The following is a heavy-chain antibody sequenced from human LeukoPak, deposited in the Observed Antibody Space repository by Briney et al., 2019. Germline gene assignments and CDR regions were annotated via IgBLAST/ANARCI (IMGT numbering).Heavy chain of an antibody. CDR3: ATNSPPQH. V-gene: IGHV4-39*07. CDR2: INHSGST. CDR1: GGSISGSSYY. J-gene: IGHJ1*01. Sequence: PSETLSLTCTVSGGSISGSSYYWGWIRQPPGKGLEWIGEINHSGSTNYNPSLKSRVTISVDTSKNQFSLKLSSVTAADTAVYYCATNSPPQHWGQGTLVTVSS. D-gene: IGHD4-23*01.